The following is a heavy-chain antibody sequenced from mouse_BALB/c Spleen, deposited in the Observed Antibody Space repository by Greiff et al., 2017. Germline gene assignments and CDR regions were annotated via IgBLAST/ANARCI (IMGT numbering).Heavy chain of an antibody. CDR2: ISSGGSYT. V-gene: IGHV5-6-4*01. J-gene: IGHJ3*01. CDR1: GFTFSSYT. Sequence: EVKLMESGGGLVKPGGSLKLSCAASGFTFSSYTMSWVRQTPEKRLEWVATISSGGSYTYYPDSVKGRFTISRDNAKNTLYLQMSSLKSEDTAMYNSTRETTEAWCAYWGQGTLVTVSA. D-gene: IGHD1-1*01. CDR3: TRETTEAWCAY.